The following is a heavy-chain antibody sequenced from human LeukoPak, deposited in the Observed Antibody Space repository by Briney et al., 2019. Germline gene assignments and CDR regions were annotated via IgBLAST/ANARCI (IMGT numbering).Heavy chain of an antibody. CDR1: GFTFSSYS. D-gene: IGHD2-2*01. CDR2: ISSSSSYI. V-gene: IGHV3-21*01. J-gene: IGHJ5*02. Sequence: GRSLRLSCAASGFTFSSYSMNWVRQAPGKGLEWVSSISSSSSYIYYADSVKGRFTISRDNAKNSLYLQMNSLRAEDTAVYYCGRDWSSTSWDWFDPWGQGTLVTVSS. CDR3: GRDWSSTSWDWFDP.